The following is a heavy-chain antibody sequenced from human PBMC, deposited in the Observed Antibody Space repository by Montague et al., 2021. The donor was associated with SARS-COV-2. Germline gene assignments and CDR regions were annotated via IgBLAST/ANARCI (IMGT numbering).Heavy chain of an antibody. CDR2: ISDSGST. J-gene: IGHJ4*02. CDR3: ARVDSSGPGEY. CDR1: GGSLNNYF. D-gene: IGHD3-22*01. V-gene: IGHV4-59*08. Sequence: SETLSLTCTVSGGSLNNYFWSWIRQPPGKGLEWVGYISDSGSTKYNPSLQGRVTISVDTARNQFSLKLLSVTAADTAFYYCARVDSSGPGEYWGQGILVRVSS.